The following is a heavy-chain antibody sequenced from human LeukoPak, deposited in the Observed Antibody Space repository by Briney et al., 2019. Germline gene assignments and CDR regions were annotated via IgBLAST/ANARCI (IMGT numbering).Heavy chain of an antibody. CDR3: ARVEVFGEGYFDY. D-gene: IGHD3-16*01. Sequence: SETLSLTCTVSGGSISSSSYYWGWIRQPPGKGLEWIGSIYYSGSTYYNPSLKSRVTISVDTSKNQFSLKLSSVTAADTAVYYCARVEVFGEGYFDYWGQGTLVTVSS. CDR2: IYYSGST. J-gene: IGHJ4*02. CDR1: GGSISSSSYY. V-gene: IGHV4-39*07.